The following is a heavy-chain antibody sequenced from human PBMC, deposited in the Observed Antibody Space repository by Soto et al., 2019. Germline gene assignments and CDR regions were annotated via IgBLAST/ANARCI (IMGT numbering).Heavy chain of an antibody. CDR3: ARVLAEFGGVIVSGEIAFDY. V-gene: IGHV1-8*01. J-gene: IGHJ4*02. Sequence: ASVKVSCKASGYTFTSYDINWVRQATGQGLEWMGWMNPNSGNTGYAQKFQGRVTMTRNTSISTAYMELSSLRSEDTAVYYCARVLAEFGGVIVSGEIAFDYWGQGTLVTVSS. CDR1: GYTFTSYD. D-gene: IGHD3-16*02. CDR2: MNPNSGNT.